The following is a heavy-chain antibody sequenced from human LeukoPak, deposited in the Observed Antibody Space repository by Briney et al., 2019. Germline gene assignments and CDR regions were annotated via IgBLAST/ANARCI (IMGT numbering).Heavy chain of an antibody. V-gene: IGHV1-18*01. CDR3: ARDGIGYGSGNFYSNGMDV. CDR1: GYIFSNYG. D-gene: IGHD3-10*01. Sequence: ASVKVSCKASGYIFSNYGISWVRQAPGEGLEWMGWITTYKGNTAYAQKFQGRVTMTTDTSTSTAYMELRSLRSDDTAVYYCARDGIGYGSGNFYSNGMDVWGQGTTVTVSS. J-gene: IGHJ6*02. CDR2: ITTYKGNT.